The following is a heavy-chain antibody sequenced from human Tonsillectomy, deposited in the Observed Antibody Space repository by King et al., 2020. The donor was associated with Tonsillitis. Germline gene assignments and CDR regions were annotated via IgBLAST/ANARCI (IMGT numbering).Heavy chain of an antibody. V-gene: IGHV3-9*01. Sequence: EVQLVESGGGLVQPGRSLRLSCAASGFTFDDYAMHWVRHAPGKGLEWVSGVSWNGGIIGYADSVKGRFTISRDNAKNSLFLQMNSLRAEDTALYFCAKDIRAAAGAIGFWYWGQGTLVTVSS. CDR1: GFTFDDYA. CDR2: VSWNGGII. CDR3: AKDIRAAAGAIGFWY. D-gene: IGHD6-13*01. J-gene: IGHJ4*02.